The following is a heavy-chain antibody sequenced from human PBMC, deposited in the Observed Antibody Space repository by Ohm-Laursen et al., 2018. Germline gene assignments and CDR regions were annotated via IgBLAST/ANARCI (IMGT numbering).Heavy chain of an antibody. Sequence: SDTLSLTCIVSGGSISSYYWSWIRQPPGKGLEWIGYIYYSGSTNYNPSLKSRVTISVDTSKNQFSLKLSSVTAADTALYYCARGLWWFDPWGQGTLVTVSS. CDR1: GGSISSYY. J-gene: IGHJ5*02. V-gene: IGHV4-59*08. CDR2: IYYSGST. CDR3: ARGLWWFDP.